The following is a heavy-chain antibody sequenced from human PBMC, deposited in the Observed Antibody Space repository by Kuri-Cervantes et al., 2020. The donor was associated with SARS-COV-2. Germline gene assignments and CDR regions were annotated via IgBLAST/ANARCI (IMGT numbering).Heavy chain of an antibody. CDR1: GFTFGSYS. J-gene: IGHJ6*02. CDR2: ISSSSSYI. CDR3: ARDGLQESSGWYGYYYGMDV. V-gene: IGHV3-21*01. D-gene: IGHD6-19*01. Sequence: GGSLRLSCAASGFTFGSYSMNWVRQAPGKGLEWVSSISSSSSYIYYADSVKGRFTISRDNAKNSLYLQMNSLRAEDTAVYYCARDGLQESSGWYGYYYGMDVWGQGTTVTVSS.